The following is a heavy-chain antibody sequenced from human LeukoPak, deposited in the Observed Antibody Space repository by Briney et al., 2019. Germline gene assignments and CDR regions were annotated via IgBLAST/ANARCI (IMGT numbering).Heavy chain of an antibody. Sequence: SETLSLTCTVSGGSISSSSYYWGWIRQPPGKGLEWIGSIYYSGSTNYNPSLKSRVTISVDTSKNQFSLKLSSVTAADTAVYYCASTQSDYYPPRFDYWGQGTLVTVSS. J-gene: IGHJ4*02. CDR3: ASTQSDYYPPRFDY. V-gene: IGHV4-39*07. D-gene: IGHD3-22*01. CDR2: IYYSGST. CDR1: GGSISSSSYY.